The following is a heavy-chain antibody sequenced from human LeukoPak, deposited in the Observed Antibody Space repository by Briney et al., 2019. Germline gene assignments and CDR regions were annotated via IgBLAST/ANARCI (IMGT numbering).Heavy chain of an antibody. CDR2: INPNSGGT. CDR1: GYTFTGYY. V-gene: IGHV1-2*04. Sequence: ASVKVSCKASGYTFTGYYMHWVRQAPGQGLEWMGWINPNSGGTNYAQKFQGWVTMTRDTSISTAYMELSRLRSDDTAVYYCARAVWSGYLYYGMDVWGQGTTVTVSS. CDR3: ARAVWSGYLYYGMDV. D-gene: IGHD3-3*01. J-gene: IGHJ6*02.